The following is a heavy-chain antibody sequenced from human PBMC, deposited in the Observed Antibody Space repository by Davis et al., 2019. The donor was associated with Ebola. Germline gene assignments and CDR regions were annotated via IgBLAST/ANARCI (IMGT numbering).Heavy chain of an antibody. V-gene: IGHV3-30*18. CDR2: ISYDGSNK. CDR3: AKAGDVRQLWKYYFDY. Sequence: PGGSLRLSCAASGFTFSSYGMHWVRQAPGKGLEWVAVISYDGSNKYYADSVKGRFTISRDNSKNTLYLQMNSLRAEDTAVYYCAKAGDVRQLWKYYFDYWGQGTLVTVSS. J-gene: IGHJ4*02. D-gene: IGHD5-18*01. CDR1: GFTFSSYG.